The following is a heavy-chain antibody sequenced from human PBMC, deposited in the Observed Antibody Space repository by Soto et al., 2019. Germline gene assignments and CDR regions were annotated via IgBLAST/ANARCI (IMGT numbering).Heavy chain of an antibody. Sequence: PSETLSLTCTVSGGSISSYYWSWIRQSPGKGLEWIGYIYYSGSTDYSPSLESRVTISVDTSKNQFSLKLSSVTAADTAVYYCARNAGGGYYYGMDVWGQGTTVTVSS. D-gene: IGHD3-16*01. J-gene: IGHJ6*02. V-gene: IGHV4-59*01. CDR1: GGSISSYY. CDR3: ARNAGGGYYYGMDV. CDR2: IYYSGST.